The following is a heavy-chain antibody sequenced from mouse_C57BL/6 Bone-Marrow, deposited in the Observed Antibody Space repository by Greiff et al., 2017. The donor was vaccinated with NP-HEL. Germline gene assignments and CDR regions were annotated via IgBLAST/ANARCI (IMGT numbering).Heavy chain of an antibody. V-gene: IGHV5-12*01. CDR3: ARQANWDDAMDY. CDR1: GFTFSDYY. Sequence: EVKLMESGGGLVQPGGSLKLSCAASGFTFSDYYMYWVRQTPEKRLEWVAYISNGGGSTYYPDTVKGRFTISRDHAKNTLYLQMSRLKSEDTAMYYCARQANWDDAMDYWGQGTSVTVSS. J-gene: IGHJ4*01. CDR2: ISNGGGST. D-gene: IGHD4-1*01.